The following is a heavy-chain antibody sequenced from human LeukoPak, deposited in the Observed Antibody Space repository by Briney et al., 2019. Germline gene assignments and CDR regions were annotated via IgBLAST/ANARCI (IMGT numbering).Heavy chain of an antibody. Sequence: GGSLRLSCAASGFTFNHYAMNWVRQAPGKGLEWVPAISDSGTGTYYADSVKGRFTISRDNSKNTLYLQMNSLRAEDTAVYYCARVPTTVTTVYFDYWGQGTLVTVSS. J-gene: IGHJ4*02. CDR1: GFTFNHYA. V-gene: IGHV3-23*01. CDR3: ARVPTTVTTVYFDY. CDR2: ISDSGTGT. D-gene: IGHD4-17*01.